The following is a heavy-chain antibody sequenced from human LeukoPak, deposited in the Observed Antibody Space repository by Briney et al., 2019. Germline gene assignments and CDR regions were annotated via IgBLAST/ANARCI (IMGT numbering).Heavy chain of an antibody. Sequence: SETLSLTCTVSGGSVSSGSYYWSWIRQHPGKGLEWIGYIYYSGSTYYNPSLKSRVTISVDTSKNQFSLKLSSVTAADTAVYYCAREPTVSPFYYYYGMDVWGQGTTVTVSS. V-gene: IGHV4-31*03. CDR3: AREPTVSPFYYYYGMDV. CDR1: GGSVSSGSYY. CDR2: IYYSGST. D-gene: IGHD4-11*01. J-gene: IGHJ6*02.